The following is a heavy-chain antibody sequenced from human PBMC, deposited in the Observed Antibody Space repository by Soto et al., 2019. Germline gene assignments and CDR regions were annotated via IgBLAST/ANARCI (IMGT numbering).Heavy chain of an antibody. V-gene: IGHV4-31*03. D-gene: IGHD2-15*01. CDR3: ARPSCSGGSCYKIDY. Sequence: QVQLQESGPGLVKPSQTLSLTCTVSGGSISSGGYYWSWIRQHPGKGLEWIGYIYYSGSTYYNPSLKSRVTSSVDTSKNQSSLKLSSVTAADTAVYYCARPSCSGGSCYKIDYWGQGTLVTVSS. J-gene: IGHJ4*02. CDR2: IYYSGST. CDR1: GGSISSGGYY.